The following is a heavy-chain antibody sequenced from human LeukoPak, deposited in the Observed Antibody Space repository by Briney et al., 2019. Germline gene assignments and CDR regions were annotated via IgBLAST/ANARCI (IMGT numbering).Heavy chain of an antibody. Sequence: ASVKVSCKASGGTFSSYAISWVRQAPGQGLEWMGGIILIFGTANYAQKFQGRVTITADESTSTAYMELSSLRSEDTAVYYCASSLGVTSDYYYYGMDVWGQGTTVTVSS. D-gene: IGHD2-21*02. V-gene: IGHV1-69*13. CDR2: IILIFGTA. CDR1: GGTFSSYA. CDR3: ASSLGVTSDYYYYGMDV. J-gene: IGHJ6*02.